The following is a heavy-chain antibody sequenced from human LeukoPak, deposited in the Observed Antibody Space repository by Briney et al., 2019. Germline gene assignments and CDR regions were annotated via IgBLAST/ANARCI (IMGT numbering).Heavy chain of an antibody. Sequence: GGSLRLSCAASGFTFSSYGMHWVRQAPGKGLEWVAFIRYDGSNKYYADSVKGRFTISRDNSKNTLYLQMNSLRAEDTAVYYCVRDWGGPDDYWGQGILVTVSS. V-gene: IGHV3-30*02. D-gene: IGHD3-16*01. J-gene: IGHJ4*02. CDR2: IRYDGSNK. CDR3: VRDWGGPDDY. CDR1: GFTFSSYG.